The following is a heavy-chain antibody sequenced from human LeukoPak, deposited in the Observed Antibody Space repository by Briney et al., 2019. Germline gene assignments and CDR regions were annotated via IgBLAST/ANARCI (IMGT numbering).Heavy chain of an antibody. CDR1: GGSISSSSYY. V-gene: IGHV4-30-4*08. D-gene: IGHD5-12*01. Sequence: SETLSLTCTVSGGSISSSSYYWGWIRQPPGKGLEWIGYIYYSGSTYYNPSLKSRVTISVDTSKNQFSLKLSSVTAADTAVYYCARGYEPYYFDYWGQGTLVTVSS. J-gene: IGHJ4*02. CDR3: ARGYEPYYFDY. CDR2: IYYSGST.